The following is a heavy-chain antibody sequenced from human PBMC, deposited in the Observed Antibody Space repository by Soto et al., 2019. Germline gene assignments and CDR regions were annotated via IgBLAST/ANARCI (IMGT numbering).Heavy chain of an antibody. CDR1: GFTFSNAW. CDR3: TQLEGPNV. Sequence: GGSLSRSCAASGFTFSNAWLNWVRQAPGKGLEWVGRIKSKTDGGTTDYAAPVKGRLTISRDDAKNTLYLQMNSLKTEYTAGYYCTQLEGPNVWGQANTVTVSS. J-gene: IGHJ6*01. CDR2: IKSKTDGGTT. D-gene: IGHD6-13*01. V-gene: IGHV3-15*07.